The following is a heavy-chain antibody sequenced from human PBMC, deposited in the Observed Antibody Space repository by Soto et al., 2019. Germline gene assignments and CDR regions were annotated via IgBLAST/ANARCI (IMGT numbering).Heavy chain of an antibody. J-gene: IGHJ4*02. D-gene: IGHD7-27*01. CDR2: IYWGDDK. CDR3: AHSLIPNWGSRGAFDY. V-gene: IGHV2-5*02. Sequence: QITLKESGPTLVKPTQTLTLTCTFSGFSLSTSGVGVGWIRQPPGKALEWLALIYWGDDKRYSPSLKSRLTITKATSKNQVVLTMTNMDPVDTATYYCAHSLIPNWGSRGAFDYWGQGTLVTVSS. CDR1: GFSLSTSGVG.